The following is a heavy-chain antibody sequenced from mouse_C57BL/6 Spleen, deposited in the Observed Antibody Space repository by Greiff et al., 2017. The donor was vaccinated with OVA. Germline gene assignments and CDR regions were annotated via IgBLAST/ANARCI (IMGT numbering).Heavy chain of an antibody. CDR1: GYSFTGYY. J-gene: IGHJ2*01. D-gene: IGHD5-5*01. Sequence: VQLQQSGPELVKPGASVKISCKASGYSFTGYYMNWVKQSPEKSLEWIGEINPSTGGTTYNQKFKAKATLTVDKSSSTAYMQLKSLTSEDSAVYYCARRGTTWDYCDDWGQGTTLTVSS. V-gene: IGHV1-42*01. CDR3: ARRGTTWDYCDD. CDR2: INPSTGGT.